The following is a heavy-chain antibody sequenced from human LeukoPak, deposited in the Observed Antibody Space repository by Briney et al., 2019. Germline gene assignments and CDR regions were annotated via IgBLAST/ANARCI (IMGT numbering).Heavy chain of an antibody. J-gene: IGHJ6*02. V-gene: IGHV3-23*01. CDR3: ASKRYCCGGSCYDYYYGMDV. Sequence: PGGSLRLSCAASGFTFSSYAMSWVRQAPGKGLEGVSAISGSGGSTYYADSVKGRLTISRDNSKNTLYLQMNSLRAEDTAVYYCASKRYCCGGSCYDYYYGMDVWGQGTTVTVSS. D-gene: IGHD2-15*01. CDR1: GFTFSSYA. CDR2: ISGSGGST.